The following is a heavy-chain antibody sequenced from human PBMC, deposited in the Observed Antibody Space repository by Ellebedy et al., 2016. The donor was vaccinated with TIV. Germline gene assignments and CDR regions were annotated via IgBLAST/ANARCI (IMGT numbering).Heavy chain of an antibody. CDR1: GYTFTSYA. Sequence: ASVKVSCXASGYTFTSYAMHWVRQAPGQRLEWMGWINAGNGNTKYSQKFQGRVTITRDTSASTAYMELSSLRSEDTAVYYCARDQILRYFDWLLSANGMDVWGQGTTVTVSS. J-gene: IGHJ6*02. D-gene: IGHD3-9*01. CDR3: ARDQILRYFDWLLSANGMDV. CDR2: INAGNGNT. V-gene: IGHV1-3*01.